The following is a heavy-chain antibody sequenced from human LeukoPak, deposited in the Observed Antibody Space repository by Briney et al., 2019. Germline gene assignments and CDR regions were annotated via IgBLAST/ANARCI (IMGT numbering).Heavy chain of an antibody. Sequence: SETLSLTCTVSGGSISSYYWSWIRQPPGKGLEWIGYIYYSGSTNYDPSLKSRVTISVDTSKNQFSLKLSSVTAADTAVYYCPRVEDIVVVPAAMDAFDIWGQGTMVTVSS. CDR2: IYYSGST. V-gene: IGHV4-59*01. CDR3: PRVEDIVVVPAAMDAFDI. CDR1: GGSISSYY. J-gene: IGHJ3*02. D-gene: IGHD2-2*01.